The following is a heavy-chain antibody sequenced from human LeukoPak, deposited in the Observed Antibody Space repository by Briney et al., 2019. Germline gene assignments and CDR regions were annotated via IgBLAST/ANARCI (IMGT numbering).Heavy chain of an antibody. CDR3: AKGGRGYSYGSFDY. Sequence: PGGSLRLSCAASGFTFSSYGMHWVRQAPGKGLEWVAFIRYDGSNKYYADSVKGRFTISRDNSKNTLYLQMNSLGAEDTAVYYCAKGGRGYSYGSFDYWGQGTLVTVSS. J-gene: IGHJ4*02. CDR2: IRYDGSNK. CDR1: GFTFSSYG. V-gene: IGHV3-30*02. D-gene: IGHD5-18*01.